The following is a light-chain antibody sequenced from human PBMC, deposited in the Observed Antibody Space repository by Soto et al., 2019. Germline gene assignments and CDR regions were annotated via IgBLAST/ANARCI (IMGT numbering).Light chain of an antibody. Sequence: SYELTQPSSVSVSPGQTARLTCSGDVLAKKYARWFQQKPRQAPAVVIYKDSERPSGIPERFSGSSSGTTVTLTISGAQVEDEADYYCYSVADNILVFGGGTKLTVL. CDR3: YSVADNILV. CDR2: KDS. V-gene: IGLV3-27*01. CDR1: VLAKKY. J-gene: IGLJ2*01.